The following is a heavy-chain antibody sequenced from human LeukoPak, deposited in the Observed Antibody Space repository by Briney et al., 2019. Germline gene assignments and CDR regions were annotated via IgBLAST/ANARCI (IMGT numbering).Heavy chain of an antibody. Sequence: SETLSLTCAVYDGSFSGYYWSWIRQPPGKGLEWIGEINHSGSTNYNPSLKSRVTISVDTSKNQFSLKLSSVTAADTAVYYCARGGRPRTSSHSSSWYHYYYYMDVWGKGTTVTVSS. D-gene: IGHD6-13*01. CDR2: INHSGST. V-gene: IGHV4-34*01. CDR3: ARGGRPRTSSHSSSWYHYYYYMDV. CDR1: DGSFSGYY. J-gene: IGHJ6*03.